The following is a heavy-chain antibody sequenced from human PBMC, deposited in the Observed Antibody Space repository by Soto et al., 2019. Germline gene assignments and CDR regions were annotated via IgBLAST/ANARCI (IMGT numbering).Heavy chain of an antibody. CDR1: GGSLTGYY. J-gene: IGHJ4*02. Sequence: QVQLQQWGAGLLKPSEPLSLTCTVNGGSLTGYYWSWIGQPPGKGLEWIGEVKDGGSTNYSPSLRGRVSRSADTSKNHFSLRLNSVTAADTAVYFCARGQEGIVATHWDQGALVTVSS. CDR3: ARGQEGIVATH. CDR2: VKDGGST. V-gene: IGHV4-34*01. D-gene: IGHD5-12*01.